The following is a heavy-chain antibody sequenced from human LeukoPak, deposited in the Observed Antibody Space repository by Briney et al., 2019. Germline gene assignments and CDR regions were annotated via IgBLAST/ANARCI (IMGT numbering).Heavy chain of an antibody. J-gene: IGHJ4*02. D-gene: IGHD6-19*01. CDR1: GYSFTSYW. CDR2: IYPGDSDT. CDR3: ATLLSSGWYYFDY. Sequence: GESLKISCKGSGYSFTSYWIGWVRQMPGKGLEWMGIIYPGDSDTRYSPSSQGLVTISADKSISTAYLQWSSLKASDTAMYYCATLLSSGWYYFDYWGQGTLVTVSS. V-gene: IGHV5-51*01.